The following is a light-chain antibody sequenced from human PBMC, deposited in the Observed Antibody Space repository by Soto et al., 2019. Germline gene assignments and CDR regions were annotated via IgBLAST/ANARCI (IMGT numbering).Light chain of an antibody. CDR1: RSNVGSNN. Sequence: QSVLTQPPSASGTPGQRVTISCSGSRSNVGSNNVNWYQQLPGTAPKLLIYSNNRRPSGVPDRFSGSKSGTSASLAISGLQSEDEAHYYCATWDDSLNGAVFGGGTQLTVL. J-gene: IGLJ7*01. CDR2: SNN. CDR3: ATWDDSLNGAV. V-gene: IGLV1-44*01.